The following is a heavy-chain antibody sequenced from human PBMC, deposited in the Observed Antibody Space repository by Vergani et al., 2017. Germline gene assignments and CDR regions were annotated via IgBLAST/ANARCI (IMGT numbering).Heavy chain of an antibody. J-gene: IGHJ4*02. CDR2: IYYSGSN. Sequence: QVQLQESGPRLVKPSETLSLTCTVSGGSISSYYWSWIRQPPGKGLEWIGYIYYSGSNNYNPSLKSRVTISVDTSKNQFALKLSSVTAADTAVYYCARGQYYDCWSGYYMPRTSYHFDYWGQGTLVTVSS. CDR1: GGSISSYY. CDR3: ARGQYYDCWSGYYMPRTSYHFDY. V-gene: IGHV4-59*01. D-gene: IGHD3-3*01.